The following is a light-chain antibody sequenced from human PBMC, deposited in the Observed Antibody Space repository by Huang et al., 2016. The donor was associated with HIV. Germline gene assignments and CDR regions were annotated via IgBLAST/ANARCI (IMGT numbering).Light chain of an antibody. Sequence: DIVMTQSPDSLTVSLGERDTIKCRSSQSVLYSSNSKNYLAWFQQKPGRAPRLLIYWASARESGVPDRFSGSWSGTDFTLTIDRLEAEDAAIYYCQQYYRLPQTFGQGTRVEIK. CDR3: QQYYRLPQT. CDR2: WAS. CDR1: QSVLYSSNSKNY. V-gene: IGKV4-1*01. J-gene: IGKJ1*01.